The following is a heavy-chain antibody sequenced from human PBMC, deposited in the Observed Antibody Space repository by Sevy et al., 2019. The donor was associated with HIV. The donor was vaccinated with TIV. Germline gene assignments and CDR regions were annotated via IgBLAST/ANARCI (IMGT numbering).Heavy chain of an antibody. CDR3: AREAAAGYFDY. V-gene: IGHV3-11*06. D-gene: IGHD6-13*01. CDR2: ISSSSSYT. CDR1: GFTFSDYY. J-gene: IGHJ4*02. Sequence: ALRLSCAASGFTFSDYYMSWIRQAPGKGLEWVSYISSSSSYTNYADSVKGRFTISRDNAKNSLYLQMNSLRAEDTAVYYCAREAAAGYFDYWGQGTLVTVSS.